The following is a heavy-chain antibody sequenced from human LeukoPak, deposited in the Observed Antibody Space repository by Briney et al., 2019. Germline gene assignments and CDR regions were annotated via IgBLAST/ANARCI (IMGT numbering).Heavy chain of an antibody. J-gene: IGHJ4*02. CDR1: GGSISSGDYY. Sequence: SETLSLTCAVSGGSISSGDYYWSWIRQPPGKGLEWIGYICYSGSTYYNPSLKSRITISVDTSKNQFSLKLSSVTAADTAVYYCARQAASYGDYFDYWGQGTLVADCS. D-gene: IGHD3-10*01. V-gene: IGHV4-30-4*01. CDR2: ICYSGST. CDR3: ARQAASYGDYFDY.